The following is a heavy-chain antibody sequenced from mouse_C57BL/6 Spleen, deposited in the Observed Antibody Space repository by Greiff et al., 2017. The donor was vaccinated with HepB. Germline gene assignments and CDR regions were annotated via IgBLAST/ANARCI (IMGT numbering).Heavy chain of an antibody. Sequence: QVQLQHPGAELVKPGASVKLSCKASGYTFTSYWMHWVKQRPGQGLEWIGMIHPNSGSTNYNEKFKSKATLTVDKSSSTAYMQLSSLTSEDSAVYYCARNYGSSYWFAYWGPGTLVTVST. CDR1: GYTFTSYW. CDR2: IHPNSGST. CDR3: ARNYGSSYWFAY. J-gene: IGHJ3*01. D-gene: IGHD1-1*01. V-gene: IGHV1-64*01.